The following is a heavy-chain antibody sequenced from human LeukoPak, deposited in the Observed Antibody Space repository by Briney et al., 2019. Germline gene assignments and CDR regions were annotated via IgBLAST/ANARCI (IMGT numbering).Heavy chain of an antibody. CDR3: TSGIGTYDY. V-gene: IGHV3-74*03. J-gene: IGHJ4*02. CDR2: ISKDGGST. D-gene: IGHD1-14*01. CDR1: GLTFSEYW. Sequence: HPGGSLRLSCAVSGLTFSEYWMHWVRHDAGKGLVWVAGISKDGGSTEYADFVKGRCTISRDNAKNTLYLQMNSLTVDDTAVYYCTSGIGTYDYWGLGAQVTVSS.